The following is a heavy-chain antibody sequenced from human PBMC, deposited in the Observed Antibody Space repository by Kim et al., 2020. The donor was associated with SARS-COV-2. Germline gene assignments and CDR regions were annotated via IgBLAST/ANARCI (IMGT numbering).Heavy chain of an antibody. Sequence: GGSLRLSCVASGFTFSSYAMSWVRQAPGKGLEWVGTVSCSGGNTYYAGSVAGRFTISRDNSKNTLYLQMNSLRAEDTAVYYCAKDRAIWFVGFDYWGQGTLFTVSS. CDR3: AKDRAIWFVGFDY. CDR2: VSCSGGNT. CDR1: GFTFSSYA. J-gene: IGHJ4*02. V-gene: IGHV3-23*01. D-gene: IGHD3-10*01.